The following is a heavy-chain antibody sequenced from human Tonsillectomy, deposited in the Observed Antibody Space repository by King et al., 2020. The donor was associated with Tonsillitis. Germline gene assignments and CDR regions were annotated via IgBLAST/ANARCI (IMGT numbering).Heavy chain of an antibody. CDR2: ISWNSGSI. Sequence: VQLVESGGGLVQPGRSLRLSCAASGFTFDDYAMHWVRQAPGKGLEWVSGISWNSGSIGYADSVKGRFTISRDNAKNSLYLQMNSLRAEDTALYYCAKDMRSGYYYGSGSYYFGQGKAYYYYGMDVWGKGTTVTVS. J-gene: IGHJ6*04. CDR3: AKDMRSGYYYGSGSYYFGQGKAYYYYGMDV. CDR1: GFTFDDYA. V-gene: IGHV3-9*01. D-gene: IGHD3-10*01.